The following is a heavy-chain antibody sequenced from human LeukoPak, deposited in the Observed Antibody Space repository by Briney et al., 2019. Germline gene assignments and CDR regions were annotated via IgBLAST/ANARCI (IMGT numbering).Heavy chain of an antibody. D-gene: IGHD3-10*01. Sequence: GGSLRLSCAASGLTFSYYSMNWVRQAPGKGLEWVSSISSSSSYIYFADSVKGRFTISRDNAKNSLYLQMNSLRAEDTAVYYCARDTTVGSGSHFDYWGQGTLVTVSS. V-gene: IGHV3-21*01. CDR3: ARDTTVGSGSHFDY. CDR1: GLTFSYYS. CDR2: ISSSSSYI. J-gene: IGHJ4*02.